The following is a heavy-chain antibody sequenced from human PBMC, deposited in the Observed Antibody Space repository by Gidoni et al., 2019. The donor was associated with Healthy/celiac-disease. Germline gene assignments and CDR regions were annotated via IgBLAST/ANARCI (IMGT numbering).Heavy chain of an antibody. Sequence: EVQLVESGGGLVQPGGSLRRSCAASGFTFSSYEMNWVRQAPGKGLEWVSYISSSGSTIYYADSVKGRFTISRDNAKNSLYLQMNSLRAEDTAVYYCASGGFFGWEALEVLDVWGQGTTVTVSS. CDR3: ASGGFFGWEALEVLDV. CDR1: GFTFSSYE. D-gene: IGHD3-3*01. J-gene: IGHJ6*02. V-gene: IGHV3-48*03. CDR2: ISSSGSTI.